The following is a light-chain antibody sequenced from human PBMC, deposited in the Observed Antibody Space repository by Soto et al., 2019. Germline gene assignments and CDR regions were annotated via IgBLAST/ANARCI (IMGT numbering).Light chain of an antibody. Sequence: QSALTQPRSVSGSPGQSVTIYCTGTSSDVGGYNYVSWYQHHPGKAPKLMIYDVSKRPSGVPDRFSGSKSGNTASLTISGLHAEDETDYYCCSYAGNYTSVFGGWTKLTVL. V-gene: IGLV2-11*01. CDR3: CSYAGNYTSV. J-gene: IGLJ3*02. CDR1: SSDVGGYNY. CDR2: DVS.